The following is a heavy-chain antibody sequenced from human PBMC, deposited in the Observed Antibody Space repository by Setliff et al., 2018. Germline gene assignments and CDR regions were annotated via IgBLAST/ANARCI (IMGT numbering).Heavy chain of an antibody. D-gene: IGHD2-2*01. CDR1: GFTFSNYY. CDR3: AKFSSVPGSRFFDY. CDR2: ITSGGSST. Sequence: TGGSLRLSCAASGFTFSNYYMHWVRQAPGKGLVWVSRITSGGSSTYYADSVKGRFTISRDNSKNTLYLQMNSLRAEDTAIYSCAKFSSVPGSRFFDYWGQGALVTAPQ. J-gene: IGHJ4*02. V-gene: IGHV3-23*01.